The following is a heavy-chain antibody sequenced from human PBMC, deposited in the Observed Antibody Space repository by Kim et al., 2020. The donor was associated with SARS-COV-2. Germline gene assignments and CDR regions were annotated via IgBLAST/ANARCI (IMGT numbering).Heavy chain of an antibody. Sequence: GGSLRLSCAASGFTFSSYSMNWVRQAPGKGLEWVSSISSSSSYIYYADSVKGRFTISRDNAKNSLYLQMNSLRVEDTAVYYCASQVGATGVDYWGQGTLVTVSS. D-gene: IGHD1-26*01. CDR3: ASQVGATGVDY. V-gene: IGHV3-21*04. CDR2: ISSSSSYI. CDR1: GFTFSSYS. J-gene: IGHJ4*02.